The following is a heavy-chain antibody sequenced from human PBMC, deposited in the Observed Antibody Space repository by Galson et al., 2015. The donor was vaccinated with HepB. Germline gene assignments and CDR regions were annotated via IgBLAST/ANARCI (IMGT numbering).Heavy chain of an antibody. D-gene: IGHD6-6*01. Sequence: SLRLSCAASGFTFSSYGMHWVRQAPGKGLEWVAVIWYDGSNKYYADSVKGRFTISRDNSKNTLYLQMNSLRAEDTAVYYCAREYSSSSYFDYWGQGTLVTVSS. CDR1: GFTFSSYG. CDR3: AREYSSSSYFDY. J-gene: IGHJ4*02. V-gene: IGHV3-33*01. CDR2: IWYDGSNK.